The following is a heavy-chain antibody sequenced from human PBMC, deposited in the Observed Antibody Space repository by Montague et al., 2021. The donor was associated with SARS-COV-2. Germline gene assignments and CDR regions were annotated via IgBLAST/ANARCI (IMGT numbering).Heavy chain of an antibody. CDR3: VSGRDGSYSHFHF. D-gene: IGHD4-11*01. Sequence: SETLSLTCTVSGVSINEYFWTWIRQTPGKGLEWIGYIFFNRGPIHNASLKNRVTISLDTSKSQVSLRLTSVTAADTAVYFRVSGRDGSYSHFHFWGQGALVTVSS. V-gene: IGHV4-59*01. CDR2: IFFNRGP. J-gene: IGHJ1*01. CDR1: GVSINEYF.